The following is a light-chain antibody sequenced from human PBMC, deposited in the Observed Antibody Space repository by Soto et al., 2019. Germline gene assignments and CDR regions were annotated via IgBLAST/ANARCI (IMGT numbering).Light chain of an antibody. Sequence: DIQMTQSPSSLSASVGDRVTIICRASQGISNSLAWYQHKPGKVPKLLIYGASTLQSGFPSRFSAIVSGTDYTLVINSLQPEGGATYCCQKYDRAPYTFGQGTKLEMK. J-gene: IGKJ2*01. CDR2: GAS. CDR1: QGISNS. CDR3: QKYDRAPYT. V-gene: IGKV1-27*01.